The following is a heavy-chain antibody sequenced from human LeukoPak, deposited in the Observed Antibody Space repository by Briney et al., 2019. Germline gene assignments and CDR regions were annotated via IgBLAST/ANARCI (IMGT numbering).Heavy chain of an antibody. CDR2: MNPDGSTK. V-gene: IGHV3-7*05. D-gene: IGHD5-12*01. CDR1: GFTVSNNY. Sequence: GGSLILSCAASGFTVSNNYMTWVRQAPGKGLEWVANMNPDGSTKNYVDSVRGRFTISRDNAKNSLYLQMNSLRADDTAVYYCARDSGYSAFDYWGQGTLVTVSS. J-gene: IGHJ4*02. CDR3: ARDSGYSAFDY.